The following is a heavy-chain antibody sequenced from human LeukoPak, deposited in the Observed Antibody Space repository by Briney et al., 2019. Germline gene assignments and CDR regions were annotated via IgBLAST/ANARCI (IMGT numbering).Heavy chain of an antibody. CDR1: GFAFSSQA. J-gene: IGHJ4*02. V-gene: IGHV3-23*01. Sequence: GSLRLSCAASGFAFSSQAMGWVRQAPGRGLEWVSVISDSGDLTYYADSVKGRFTISRDNSKNTLYLQMNSLRAEDTAVYYCAKTPSFIAAAGDFDYWGQGTLVTVSS. D-gene: IGHD6-13*01. CDR3: AKTPSFIAAAGDFDY. CDR2: ISDSGDLT.